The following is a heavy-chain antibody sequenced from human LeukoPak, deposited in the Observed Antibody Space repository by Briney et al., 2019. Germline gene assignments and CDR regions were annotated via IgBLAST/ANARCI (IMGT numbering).Heavy chain of an antibody. CDR2: IYYSGST. CDR1: GGSISSYY. Sequence: SETLSLTCTVSGGSISSYYWSWIRQPPGKGLEWIGYIYYSGSTNYNPSLKSRVTISVATSKNQFSLKLSSVTAADTAVYYCARSVYAMNFDYWGQGTLVTVSS. D-gene: IGHD2-8*01. V-gene: IGHV4-59*08. CDR3: ARSVYAMNFDY. J-gene: IGHJ4*02.